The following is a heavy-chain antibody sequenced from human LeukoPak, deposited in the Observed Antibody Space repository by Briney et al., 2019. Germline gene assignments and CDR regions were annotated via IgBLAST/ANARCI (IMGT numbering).Heavy chain of an antibody. Sequence: SETLSLTCTVSGGSMSNYYWSWIRQSAGKGLEWIGRLYTSGSTNYNPSLKSRVTISEDKSKNQFSLKLSSVTAADTAVYYCARERYTITFGGIIVYYFDSWGQGSLVTVSS. CDR1: GGSMSNYY. V-gene: IGHV4-4*07. D-gene: IGHD3-16*02. CDR2: LYTSGST. J-gene: IGHJ4*02. CDR3: ARERYTITFGGIIVYYFDS.